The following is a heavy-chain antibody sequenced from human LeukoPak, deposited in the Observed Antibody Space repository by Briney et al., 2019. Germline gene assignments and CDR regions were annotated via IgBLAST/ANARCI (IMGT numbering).Heavy chain of an antibody. J-gene: IGHJ4*02. CDR2: FDLEDGEI. CDR3: ATGLGGFPLPFDY. D-gene: IGHD2-15*01. CDR1: GYTLTKLP. V-gene: IGHV1-24*01. Sequence: ASVKVSCKVSGYTLTKLPTHWVPQAPGKGLEWMGGFDLEDGEIIYAQKFRGRVTMTEDTSTDTAYTELSRLRSEDTAVYYCATGLGGFPLPFDYWGQGTLVTVSS.